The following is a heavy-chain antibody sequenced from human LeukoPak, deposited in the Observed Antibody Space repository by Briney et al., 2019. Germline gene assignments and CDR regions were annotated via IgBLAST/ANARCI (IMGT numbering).Heavy chain of an antibody. CDR3: ARDFSGSYSY. CDR1: GGSISSGSYY. CDR2: IYTSGST. Sequence: SETLSLTCTVSGGSISSGSYYWSWIRQPAGKGLEWIGRIYTSGSTNYNPSLKSRVTISVDTSKNQFSLKLSSVTAVDTAVYYCARDFSGSYSYWGQGTLVTVSS. D-gene: IGHD1-26*01. J-gene: IGHJ4*02. V-gene: IGHV4-61*02.